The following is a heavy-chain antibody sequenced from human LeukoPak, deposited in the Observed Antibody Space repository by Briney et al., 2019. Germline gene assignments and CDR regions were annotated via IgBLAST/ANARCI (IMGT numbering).Heavy chain of an antibody. D-gene: IGHD1-26*01. CDR1: GFIFNKHA. CDR3: AKDRTVGASYWYFDL. CDR2: LSGSGSST. V-gene: IGHV3-23*01. J-gene: IGHJ2*01. Sequence: GVSLRLSCVASGFIFNKHAMSWVRQAPGKGLEWVSGLSGSGSSTDYADSVKGRFTVSRDNSKNTLFLQMNSLRAEDTAIYYCAKDRTVGASYWYFDLWGRGTLVTVSS.